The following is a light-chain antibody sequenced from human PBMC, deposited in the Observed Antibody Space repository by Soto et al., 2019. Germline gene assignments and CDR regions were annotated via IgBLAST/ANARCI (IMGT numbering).Light chain of an antibody. CDR1: QSISTW. V-gene: IGKV1-5*01. CDR2: EAS. CDR3: QKYNSPPRT. Sequence: DIQMTQSPSTLSASVGDRVTITCRASQSISTWLAWYQQKPGKAPKVLIYEASKLESGVPSRFSGSGSGTEFTLTISSLQPEDVATYYCQKYNSPPRTFGQGTKVDIK. J-gene: IGKJ1*01.